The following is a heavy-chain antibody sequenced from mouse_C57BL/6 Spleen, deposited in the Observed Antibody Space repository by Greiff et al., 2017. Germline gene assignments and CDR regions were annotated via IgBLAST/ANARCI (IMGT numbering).Heavy chain of an antibody. CDR1: GFTFTDYY. CDR3: ASGFYYFCH. V-gene: IGHV7-3*01. J-gene: IGHJ2*01. CDR2: IRNKANGYTT. Sequence: EVKLVESGGGLVQPGGSLSLSCAASGFTFTDYYMSWVRQPPGKALEWLGFIRNKANGYTTEYSASVKGRFTISRDNSQSILYLQMNALRAEDRATYYCASGFYYFCHWGQGTTPTVPS.